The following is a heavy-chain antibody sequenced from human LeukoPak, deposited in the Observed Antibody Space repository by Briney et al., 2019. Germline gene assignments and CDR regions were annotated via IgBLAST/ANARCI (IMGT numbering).Heavy chain of an antibody. CDR3: AKDPPSSSSSWYGY. V-gene: IGHV3-23*01. CDR1: GFTFSSYA. J-gene: IGHJ4*02. CDR2: ISGGGGST. D-gene: IGHD6-13*01. Sequence: PGGSLRLSCAASGFTFSSYAMSWVRQAPGKGLEWVSAISGGGGSTYYADSVKGRFAISRDNSKNTLYLQMNSLRAEDTAVYYCAKDPPSSSSSWYGYWGQGTLVTVSS.